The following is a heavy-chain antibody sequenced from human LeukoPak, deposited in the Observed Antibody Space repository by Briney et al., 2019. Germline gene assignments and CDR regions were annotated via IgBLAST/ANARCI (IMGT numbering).Heavy chain of an antibody. Sequence: PSETLSLTCAVSGGSISSGGFSWSWIRQPPGKGLEWTGYSYQSGSTYYNPSLESRVTISVDKSKNQFSLKLSSVTAADTAVYYCARGPSGDYYFDYWGQGTLVTVSS. D-gene: IGHD4-17*01. CDR3: ARGPSGDYYFDY. CDR1: GGSISSGGFS. CDR2: SYQSGST. V-gene: IGHV4-30-2*01. J-gene: IGHJ4*02.